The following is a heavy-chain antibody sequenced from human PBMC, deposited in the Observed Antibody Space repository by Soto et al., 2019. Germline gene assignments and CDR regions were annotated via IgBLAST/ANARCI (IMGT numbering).Heavy chain of an antibody. CDR2: MNPNSGNT. V-gene: IGHV1-8*01. J-gene: IGHJ3*02. CDR3: ARGLRSGGSCCDDI. D-gene: IGHD2-15*01. CDR1: GYTFTSYD. Sequence: QVPLVQSGAEVKKPGASVKVSCKASGYTFTSYDINWVRQATGQGLEWMGWMNPNSGNTGYAQKCQGRVTMTRNTSISTAYMELSSLRSEDTAVYYCARGLRSGGSCCDDIWGQGTMVTVSS.